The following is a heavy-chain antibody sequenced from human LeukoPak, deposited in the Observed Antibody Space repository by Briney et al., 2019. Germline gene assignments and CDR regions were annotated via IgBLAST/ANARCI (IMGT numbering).Heavy chain of an antibody. J-gene: IGHJ3*02. V-gene: IGHV3-48*03. CDR2: ISSSGSTI. D-gene: IGHD1-26*01. CDR1: GFTFSSYE. CDR3: ARDHGGSHYGPFAFDI. Sequence: PGGSLRLSCAASGFTFSSYEMNWVRQAPGKGLEWVSYISSSGSTIYYADSVKGRFTISRDNAKNSLYLQMNSLRAEDTAVYYCARDHGGSHYGPFAFDIWGQGTMVTVSS.